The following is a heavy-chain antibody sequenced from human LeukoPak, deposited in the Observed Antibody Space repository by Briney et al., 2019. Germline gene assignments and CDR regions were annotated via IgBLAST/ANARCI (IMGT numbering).Heavy chain of an antibody. CDR3: ARHRPPRGGNWNVHDAFDI. J-gene: IGHJ3*02. V-gene: IGHV4-38-2*01. D-gene: IGHD1-1*01. CDR2: IYHSGST. Sequence: PSETLSLTCAVSGYSISSGYYWGWIRQPPGKGLEWIGSIYHSGSTYYNPSLKSRVTISVDTSKNQFSLKLSSVTAADTAVYYCARHRPPRGGNWNVHDAFDIWGQGTMVTVSS. CDR1: GYSISSGYY.